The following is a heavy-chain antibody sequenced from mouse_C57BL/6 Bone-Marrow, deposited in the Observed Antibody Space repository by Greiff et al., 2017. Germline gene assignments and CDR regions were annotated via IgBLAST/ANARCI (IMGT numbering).Heavy chain of an antibody. CDR2: INPYNGGT. D-gene: IGHD1-1*01. CDR1: GYTFTDYY. V-gene: IGHV1-19*01. CDR3: AREGILRLDY. J-gene: IGHJ2*01. Sequence: VQLQQSGPVLVKPGASVKMSCKASGYTFTDYYMNWVKQSHGKSLEWIGVINPYNGGTSYNQKFKGKATLTVDKSSSTAYMELNSLTSEDSAVYYCAREGILRLDYWGQGTTLTVSS.